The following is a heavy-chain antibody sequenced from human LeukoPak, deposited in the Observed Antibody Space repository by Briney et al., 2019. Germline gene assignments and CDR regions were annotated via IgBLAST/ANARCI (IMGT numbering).Heavy chain of an antibody. CDR2: IYYSGST. CDR3: ARVKYSSSSGYFDY. D-gene: IGHD6-6*01. CDR1: GGSISSGGYY. Sequence: SETLSLTCTASGGSISSGGYYWSWIRQHPGKGLEWIGYIYYSGSTYYNPSLKSRVTISVDTSKNQFSLKLSSVTAADTAVYYCARVKYSSSSGYFDYWGQGTLVTVSS. V-gene: IGHV4-31*03. J-gene: IGHJ4*02.